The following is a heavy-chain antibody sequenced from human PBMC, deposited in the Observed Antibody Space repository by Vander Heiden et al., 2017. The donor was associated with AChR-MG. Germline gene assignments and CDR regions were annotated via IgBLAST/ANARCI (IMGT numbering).Heavy chain of an antibody. CDR3: ARDTAEDD. CDR2: ISGSGGRT. V-gene: IGHV3-23*01. CDR1: GFTFSVCA. Sequence: EVQLLESGGGLVQPGGSLRLSCAASGFTFSVCAMSWVRQAPGKGTQWVSTISGSGGRTDYADSVKGRFTISRDNSKNTLYMQMNSLRAEDTAVDYCARDTAEDDWGHGTLVTVSS. J-gene: IGHJ4*01. D-gene: IGHD5-18*01.